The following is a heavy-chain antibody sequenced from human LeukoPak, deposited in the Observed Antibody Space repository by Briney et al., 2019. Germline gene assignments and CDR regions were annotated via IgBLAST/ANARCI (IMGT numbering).Heavy chain of an antibody. CDR2: FAPEDAQT. D-gene: IGHD3-10*01. Sequence: WMVLFAPEDAQTIYADKFQGRVTITADTSTDTPYMELSSLRSEDTAVYYCATSGALWFGESWGQGTLVTVSS. CDR3: ATSGALWFGES. V-gene: IGHV1-69-2*01. J-gene: IGHJ4*02.